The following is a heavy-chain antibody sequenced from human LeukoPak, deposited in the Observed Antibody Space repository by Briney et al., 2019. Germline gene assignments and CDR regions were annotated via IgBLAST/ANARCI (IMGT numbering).Heavy chain of an antibody. CDR3: TTDNGQKAFDV. CDR1: GLTFFNAW. CDR2: SKGKIEGGAT. J-gene: IGHJ3*01. V-gene: IGHV3-15*01. Sequence: NPGGSLRLSCATSGLTFFNAWISWVRQALGKGLEWVGRSKGKIEGGATDYAAPVPGRFSMSRDDSRETLFLQLNSLKSEDTGIYYCTTDNGQKAFDVGGQETMDTVSP.